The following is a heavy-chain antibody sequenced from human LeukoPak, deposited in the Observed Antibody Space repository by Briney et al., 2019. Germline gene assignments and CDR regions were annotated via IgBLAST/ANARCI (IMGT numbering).Heavy chain of an antibody. Sequence: PGRSLRLSCAASGFTSSSYGMHWVRQAPGKGLEWVAVISYDGSKKYHVDSVKGRVTISRDNSKNTLYLQMNSLRAEDTAVYYCVKGARDDYGDYFSWFDPWGQGTLVTVSS. D-gene: IGHD4-17*01. CDR3: VKGARDDYGDYFSWFDP. J-gene: IGHJ5*02. CDR1: GFTSSSYG. V-gene: IGHV3-30*18. CDR2: ISYDGSKK.